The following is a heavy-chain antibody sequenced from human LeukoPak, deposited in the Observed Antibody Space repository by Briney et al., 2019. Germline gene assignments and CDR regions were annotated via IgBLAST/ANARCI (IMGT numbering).Heavy chain of an antibody. D-gene: IGHD5-12*01. CDR2: FDPEDGET. Sequence: ASVKVSCKVSGHTLTELSMHWVRQAPGKGLEWMGGFDPEDGETIYAQKFQGRVTMTEDTSTDTAYMELSSLRSEDTAVYYCATAGDSGYDYKDYFDYWGQGTLVTVSS. CDR1: GHTLTELS. J-gene: IGHJ4*02. CDR3: ATAGDSGYDYKDYFDY. V-gene: IGHV1-24*01.